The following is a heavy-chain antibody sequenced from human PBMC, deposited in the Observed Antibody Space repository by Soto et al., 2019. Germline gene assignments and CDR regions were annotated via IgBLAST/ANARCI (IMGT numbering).Heavy chain of an antibody. CDR3: ARVGYCCCTPCWPIGYFEY. CDR1: GDSISSFY. CDR2: IFSSGST. V-gene: IGHV4-59*01. D-gene: IGHD2-2*01. J-gene: IGHJ4*02. Sequence: SETLSLTCTVSGDSISSFYWTWIRQPPGKGLEWVGYIFSSGSTNYNPSLKSRVTISVDTSENQFSLKLTSVTAADTAVYYCARVGYCCCTPCWPIGYFEYWGQGTLVTVSS.